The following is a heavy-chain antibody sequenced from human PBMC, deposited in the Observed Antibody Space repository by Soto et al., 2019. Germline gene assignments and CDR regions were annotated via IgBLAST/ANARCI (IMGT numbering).Heavy chain of an antibody. CDR3: ARHRGHSRDYYYYYYGMDV. V-gene: IGHV4-39*01. CDR1: GGSISSSSYY. J-gene: IGHJ6*02. CDR2: IYYSGST. D-gene: IGHD6-13*01. Sequence: PSETLSLTCTVSGGSISSSSYYWGWIRQPPGKGLEWIGSIYYSGSTYYNPSLKSRVTISVDTSKNQFSLKLSSVTAADTAVYYCARHRGHSRDYYYYYYGMDVWGQGTTVTVSS.